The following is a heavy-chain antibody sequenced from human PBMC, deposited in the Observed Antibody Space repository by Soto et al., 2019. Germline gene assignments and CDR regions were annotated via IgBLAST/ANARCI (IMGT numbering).Heavy chain of an antibody. V-gene: IGHV1-69*01. Sequence: QVQLVQSGAEVKKPGSSVKVSCKASGGTFSSYAISWVRQAPGQGLEWMGGIIPIFGTANYAQKFQGRVTITADESTSTAYMELSGLRSEDTAVYYCARSRLGDSGYDEYYFDYWGQGTLVTVSS. D-gene: IGHD5-12*01. J-gene: IGHJ4*02. CDR1: GGTFSSYA. CDR3: ARSRLGDSGYDEYYFDY. CDR2: IIPIFGTA.